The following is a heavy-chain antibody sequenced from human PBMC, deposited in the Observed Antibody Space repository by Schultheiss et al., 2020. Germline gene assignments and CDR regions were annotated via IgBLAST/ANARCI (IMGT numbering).Heavy chain of an antibody. J-gene: IGHJ4*02. CDR3: GLGVGFDY. CDR1: GFTFSSYA. D-gene: IGHD3-10*01. V-gene: IGHV3-48*01. Sequence: GGSLRLSCAASGFTFSSYAMSWVRQAPGKGLEWVSYISSSSSTIYYADSVKGRFTISRDNSKNTLYLQMNSLRAEDTAVYYCGLGVGFDYWGPGTLVTVSS. CDR2: ISSSSSTI.